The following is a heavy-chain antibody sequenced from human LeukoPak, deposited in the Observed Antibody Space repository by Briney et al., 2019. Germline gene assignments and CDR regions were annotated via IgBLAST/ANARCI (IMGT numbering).Heavy chain of an antibody. CDR3: ARGSPLWFGELFPPYFDY. D-gene: IGHD3-10*01. J-gene: IGHJ4*02. Sequence: WGSLRLSCAASGFTFSSYSMNWVRQVPGKGLEWVSYISSSSSTIYYADSVKGRFTISRDNAKNSLYLQMNSLRAEDTAVYYCARGSPLWFGELFPPYFDYWGQGTLVTVSS. CDR2: ISSSSSTI. CDR1: GFTFSSYS. V-gene: IGHV3-48*01.